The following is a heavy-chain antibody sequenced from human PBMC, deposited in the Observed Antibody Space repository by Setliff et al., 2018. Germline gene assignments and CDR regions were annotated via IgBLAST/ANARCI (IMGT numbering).Heavy chain of an antibody. D-gene: IGHD6-25*01. CDR1: GYSFTSYW. Sequence: GESLKISCKGSGYSFTSYWIGWVRQMPGKGLEWISYLNNDGTTIYYADSVRGRFTISRDNTRDSLYLQMNSLRAEDTAVYYCVRDTTSGWMLTNWGQGTLVTVSS. V-gene: IGHV3-48*04. CDR3: VRDTTSGWMLTN. J-gene: IGHJ4*02. CDR2: LNNDGTTI.